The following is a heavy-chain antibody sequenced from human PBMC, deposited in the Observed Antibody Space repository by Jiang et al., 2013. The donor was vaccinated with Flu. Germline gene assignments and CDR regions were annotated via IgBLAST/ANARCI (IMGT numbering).Heavy chain of an antibody. D-gene: IGHD5-18*01. CDR2: IYYSGST. CDR3: ARHSQSAMVIGPPDY. V-gene: IGHV4-59*08. J-gene: IGHJ4*02. Sequence: SLTCTVSGGSISSYYWSWIRQPPGKGLEWIGYIYYSGSTNYNPSLKSRVTISVDTSKNQFSLKLSSVTAADTAVYYCARHSQSAMVIGPPDYWGQGTLVTVSS. CDR1: GGSISSYY.